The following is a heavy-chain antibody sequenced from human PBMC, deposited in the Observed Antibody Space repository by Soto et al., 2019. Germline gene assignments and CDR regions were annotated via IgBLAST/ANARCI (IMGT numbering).Heavy chain of an antibody. V-gene: IGHV4-39*01. CDR3: ASGVDIVATITDPFDY. CDR2: IYYSGST. CDR1: GGSISSSSYY. D-gene: IGHD5-12*01. Sequence: PSETLSLTCTVSGGSISSSSYYWGWIRQPPGKGLEWIGSIYYSGSTYYNPSLKSRVTISVDTSKNQFSLKLSSVTAADTAVYYCASGVDIVATITDPFDYWAREPWSPLL. J-gene: IGHJ4*02.